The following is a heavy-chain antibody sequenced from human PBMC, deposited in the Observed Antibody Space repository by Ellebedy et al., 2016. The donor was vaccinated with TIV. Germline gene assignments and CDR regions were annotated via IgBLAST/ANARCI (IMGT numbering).Heavy chain of an antibody. J-gene: IGHJ4*02. CDR3: ASSLDTTMPFDY. CDR2: IYYRGRP. D-gene: IGHD5-18*01. V-gene: IGHV4-39*07. CDR1: GGPISSSTYY. Sequence: MPSETLSLTCSVSGGPISSSTYYWGWIRQPPGKGLEWIGSIYYRGRPYYNPSLKSRVTMSVDTSKNQFSLKLNSVTAADTAVYYCASSLDTTMPFDYWGQGTLVTVSS.